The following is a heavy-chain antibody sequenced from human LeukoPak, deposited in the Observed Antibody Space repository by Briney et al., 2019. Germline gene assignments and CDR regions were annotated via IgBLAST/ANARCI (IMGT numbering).Heavy chain of an antibody. CDR3: ARGDYYNLLTSSYTFCFDP. D-gene: IGHD3-9*01. J-gene: IGHJ5*02. V-gene: IGHV4-38-2*02. CDR2: IYQNGNT. CDR1: GYSITIGYY. Sequence: PSETLSLTCTVSGYSITIGYYWAWIRQTPGKGLEWIGSIYQNGNTYYNPSLKSRVTVSVDTSKNQFSLKLNSVTAADTAVYFRARGDYYNLLTSSYTFCFDPWGQGTLVTVSS.